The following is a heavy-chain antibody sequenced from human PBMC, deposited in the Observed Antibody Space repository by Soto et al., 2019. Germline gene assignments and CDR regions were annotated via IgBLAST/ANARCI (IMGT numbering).Heavy chain of an antibody. CDR1: GFTFSGSV. J-gene: IGHJ4*02. CDR3: SSPEYCSGTSCLGY. CDR2: IRSKANNYAT. V-gene: IGHV3-73*02. D-gene: IGHD2-2*01. Sequence: EVQLVESGGGMVQPGGSLKLSCAASGFTFSGSVMHWVRQASGKGREWVGRIRSKANNYATAYAASVKGRFTISREDSKKMAFLQMNSLKIEDTAVYYCSSPEYCSGTSCLGYWGQGTLVTVSS.